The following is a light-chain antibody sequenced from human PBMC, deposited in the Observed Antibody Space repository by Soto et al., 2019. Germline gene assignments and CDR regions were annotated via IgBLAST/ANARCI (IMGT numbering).Light chain of an antibody. V-gene: IGKV1-5*01. CDR2: DAS. CDR3: QQYNSYSPRT. Sequence: DIQMTQSPSTLSASVGDRVTITCRASQSISSWLAWYQQKPGKAPKLLIYDASRLESGVPSRFSGSGSGTEFTLTISSLQPDDFATYYCQQYNSYSPRTFGQGTKVEIK. CDR1: QSISSW. J-gene: IGKJ1*01.